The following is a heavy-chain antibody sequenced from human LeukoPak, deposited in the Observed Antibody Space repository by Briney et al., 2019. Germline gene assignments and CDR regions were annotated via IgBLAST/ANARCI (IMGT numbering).Heavy chain of an antibody. CDR2: IYYSAST. J-gene: IGHJ4*02. Sequence: PSETLSLTCTVSGGSISTDYYYWGWIRQPPGRGLEGIASIYYSASTYYNPSLKSRVTISVETSKNQVSLTLSSVTAADTAVYFCARGPPTDYYDSSGFYYVFDYWGQGTLVTVSS. D-gene: IGHD3-22*01. CDR3: ARGPPTDYYDSSGFYYVFDY. CDR1: GGSISTDYYY. V-gene: IGHV4-39*01.